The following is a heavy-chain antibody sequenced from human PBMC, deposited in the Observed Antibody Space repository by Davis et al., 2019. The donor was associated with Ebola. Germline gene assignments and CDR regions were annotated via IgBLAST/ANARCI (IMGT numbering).Heavy chain of an antibody. CDR3: ARRSSQALD. D-gene: IGHD6-6*01. CDR1: GFTFSSYG. CDR2: ISYDGSNK. Sequence: GESLKISCAASGFTFSSYGMHWVRQAPGKGLEWVAVISYDGSNKYYADSVKGRFIISRDNAKNSLYLQMNSLRAEDTAVYYCARRSSQALDWGQGTLVTVSS. V-gene: IGHV3-30*03. J-gene: IGHJ4*02.